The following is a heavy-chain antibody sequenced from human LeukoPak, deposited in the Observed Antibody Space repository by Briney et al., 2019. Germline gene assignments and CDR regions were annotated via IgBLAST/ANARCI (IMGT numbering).Heavy chain of an antibody. CDR2: IYSGGTT. V-gene: IGHV3-66*01. J-gene: IGHJ4*02. CDR1: GFTVSSNY. Sequence: GGSLRLSCAASGFTVSSNYMSWVRQAPGKGLEWVSVIYSGGTTYYADSVKGRFTISRDNSKNTLYLQVNSLRAEDTAVYYCARAAVAGASDFDYWGQGTLVTVSS. D-gene: IGHD6-19*01. CDR3: ARAAVAGASDFDY.